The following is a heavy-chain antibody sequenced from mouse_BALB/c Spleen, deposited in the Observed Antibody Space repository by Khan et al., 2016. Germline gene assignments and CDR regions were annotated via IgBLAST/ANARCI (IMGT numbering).Heavy chain of an antibody. V-gene: IGHV9-2-1*01. D-gene: IGHD2-14*01. CDR3: AREVSYAMDY. J-gene: IGHJ4*01. CDR1: GYTFTDYS. Sequence: QIQLVQSGPELKKPGETVKISCKTSGYTFTDYSMHWVKQAPGKGLKWMGWINTETGEPTYADDFKGRFAFSLETSASTAHLQINNLKNEDTATYFCAREVSYAMDYGDQGTSVTVPS. CDR2: INTETGEP.